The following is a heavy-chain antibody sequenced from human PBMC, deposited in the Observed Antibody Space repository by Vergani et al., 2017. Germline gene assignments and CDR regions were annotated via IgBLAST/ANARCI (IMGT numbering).Heavy chain of an antibody. Sequence: QVQLVQSGAEVKKPGSSVKVSCKASGGTFSSYAISWVRQAPGQGLEWMGGIIPIFGTANYAQKFQGRVTITADESTSTAYMELSSLRSEDTAVYYCARDMSTIFGVVKGRFDPWGQGTLVTVSS. CDR1: GGTFSSYA. D-gene: IGHD3-3*01. CDR2: IIPIFGTA. V-gene: IGHV1-69*01. CDR3: ARDMSTIFGVVKGRFDP. J-gene: IGHJ5*02.